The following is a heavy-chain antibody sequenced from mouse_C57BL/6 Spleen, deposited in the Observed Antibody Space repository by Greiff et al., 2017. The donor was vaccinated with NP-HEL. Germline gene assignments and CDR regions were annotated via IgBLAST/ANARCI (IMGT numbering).Heavy chain of an antibody. D-gene: IGHD2-3*01. CDR1: GFTFSDYG. Sequence: EVMLVESGGGLVKPGGSLKLSCAASGFTFSDYGMHWVRQAPEKGLEWVAYISSGSSTIYYADTVKGRFTISRDNAKKTLFLQMTSLRSEDTAMYYCARWLLAYFDYWGQGTTLTVSS. CDR2: ISSGSSTI. CDR3: ARWLLAYFDY. V-gene: IGHV5-17*01. J-gene: IGHJ2*01.